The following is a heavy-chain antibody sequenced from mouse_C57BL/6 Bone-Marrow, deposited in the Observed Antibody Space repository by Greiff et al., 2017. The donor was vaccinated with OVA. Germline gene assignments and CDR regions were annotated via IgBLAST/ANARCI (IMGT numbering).Heavy chain of an antibody. CDR3: ARDGITTVVPYYAMDY. V-gene: IGHV3-6*01. CDR1: GYSFTSGYY. J-gene: IGHJ4*01. Sequence: EVQLKESGPGLVKPSQSLSLTCSVTGYSFTSGYYWNWIRQFPGNKLEWMGYISYDGSNNYNPSLKNRISITRDTSKKQFFLKLNSVTTEDTATYYCARDGITTVVPYYAMDYWGQGTSVTVSS. CDR2: ISYDGSN. D-gene: IGHD1-1*01.